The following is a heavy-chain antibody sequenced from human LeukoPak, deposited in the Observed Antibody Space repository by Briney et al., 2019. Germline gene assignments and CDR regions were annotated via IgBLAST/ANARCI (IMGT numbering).Heavy chain of an antibody. D-gene: IGHD1-26*01. CDR1: GGSISGYY. CDR3: ARAERYSGSYYRDFDY. CDR2: IYHSGST. V-gene: IGHV4-38-2*02. Sequence: SETLSLTCTVSGGSISGYYWSWIRQPPGKGLEWIGSIYHSGSTYYNPSLKSRVTISVDTSKNQFSLKLSSVTAADTAVYYCARAERYSGSYYRDFDYWGQGTLVTVSS. J-gene: IGHJ4*02.